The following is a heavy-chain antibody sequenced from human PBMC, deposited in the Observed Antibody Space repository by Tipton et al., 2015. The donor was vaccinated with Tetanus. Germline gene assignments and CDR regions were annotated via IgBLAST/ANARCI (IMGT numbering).Heavy chain of an antibody. V-gene: IGHV4-39*01. J-gene: IGHJ5*02. CDR2: IYYNGNT. CDR1: GGSINSGTFY. CDR3: ARSAVNWFDP. Sequence: GLMKPSETLSLTCIVSGGSINSGTFYWDWIRQTPGKGLEWIGNIYYNGNTLQNPSLKSRVTMSLDKSKNQFSLKLRSVTAADTAFYYCARSAVNWFDPWGQGILVIVSS.